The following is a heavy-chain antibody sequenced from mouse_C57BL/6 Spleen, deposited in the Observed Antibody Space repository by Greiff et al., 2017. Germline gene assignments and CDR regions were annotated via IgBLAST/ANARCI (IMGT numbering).Heavy chain of an antibody. Sequence: QVQLQQSGAELVRPGASVKLSCKASGYTFTDYYINWVKQRPGQGLEWISRIYTGSGNTYYNEKFKGKATLTAEKSSSTAYMQLSSLTSEDSAVYFCARLGDGNYFDYWGQGTTLTVSS. D-gene: IGHD2-1*01. CDR2: IYTGSGNT. CDR3: ARLGDGNYFDY. V-gene: IGHV1-76*01. J-gene: IGHJ2*01. CDR1: GYTFTDYY.